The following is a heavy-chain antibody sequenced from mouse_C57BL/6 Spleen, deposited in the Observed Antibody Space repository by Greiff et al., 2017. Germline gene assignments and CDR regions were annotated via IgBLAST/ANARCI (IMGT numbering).Heavy chain of an antibody. Sequence: VQLVESGPGLVAPSQSLSITCTVSGFSLTSYGVHWVRQPPGTGLEWLVVIWSDGSTTYNSALKSRPSISKDNSKSQVFLKMNSLQTDDTAMYYCARLGYGSFYAMDYWGQGTSVTVSS. D-gene: IGHD1-1*01. V-gene: IGHV2-6*03. CDR1: GFSLTSYG. CDR2: IWSDGST. CDR3: ARLGYGSFYAMDY. J-gene: IGHJ4*01.